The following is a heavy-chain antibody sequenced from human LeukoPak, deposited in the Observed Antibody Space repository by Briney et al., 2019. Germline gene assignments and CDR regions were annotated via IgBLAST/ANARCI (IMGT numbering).Heavy chain of an antibody. D-gene: IGHD1-26*01. V-gene: IGHV4-59*01. CDR2: IYYSGST. CDR3: VRDRELYY. Sequence: SETLSLTCTVSGGSISSYYWSWIRQPPGKGLEWIGYIYYSGSTNYNPSLKSRVTISVDTSKNQFSLKLNSVTAADTAVYYCVRDRELYYWGQGILVTVSS. CDR1: GGSISSYY. J-gene: IGHJ4*02.